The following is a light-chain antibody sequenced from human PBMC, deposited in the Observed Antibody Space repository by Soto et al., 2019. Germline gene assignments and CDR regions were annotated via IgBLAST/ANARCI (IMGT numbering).Light chain of an antibody. CDR3: CSYAGSNSLV. V-gene: IGLV2-23*02. CDR2: EVN. CDR1: SSDVGNYNL. J-gene: IGLJ3*02. Sequence: QSALTQPASVSGSPGQSITISCTGTSSDVGNYNLVSWYQHHPGKAPKLVVYEVNKRPSVVSNRFSGSKSGNTASLTISGLQSEDEADYYCCSYAGSNSLVFGGGTKLTVL.